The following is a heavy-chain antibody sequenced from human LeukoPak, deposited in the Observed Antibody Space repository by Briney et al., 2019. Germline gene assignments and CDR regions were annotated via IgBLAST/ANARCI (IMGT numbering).Heavy chain of an antibody. J-gene: IGHJ4*02. V-gene: IGHV4-59*01. CDR3: ARVGDSSGYYLDD. CDR2: IYYSGST. D-gene: IGHD3-22*01. CDR1: GGSISSYY. Sequence: SETLSLTCTVSGGSISSYYWSWIRQPPGKGLEWIGYIYYSGSTNYNPSLKSRVTISVDTSKNQFSLKLSSVTAADTAVYYCARVGDSSGYYLDDWGQGTLVTVSS.